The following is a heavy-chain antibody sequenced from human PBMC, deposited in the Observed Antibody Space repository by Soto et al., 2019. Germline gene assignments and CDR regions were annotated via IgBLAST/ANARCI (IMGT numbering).Heavy chain of an antibody. CDR1: GFSLSSYG. CDR2: ISFDGSDK. Sequence: QVQVVESGGGVVQPGRSLRLSCAASGFSLSSYGMHWVRQAPGKGLEWVAVISFDGSDKYYVDSVKGRFTIARDNSKKKLDLAMNSLKSEDTAVCYCAKDRRSSAYTVYYGLDVWGQGTTVTVSS. V-gene: IGHV3-30*18. D-gene: IGHD3-16*01. CDR3: AKDRRSSAYTVYYGLDV. J-gene: IGHJ6*02.